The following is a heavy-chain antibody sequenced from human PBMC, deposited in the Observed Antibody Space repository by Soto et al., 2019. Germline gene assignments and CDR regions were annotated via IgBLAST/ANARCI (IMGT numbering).Heavy chain of an antibody. D-gene: IGHD2-8*01. V-gene: IGHV4-30-2*01. CDR1: GGSISSGGYS. CDR2: IYHSGST. Sequence: SETLSLTCAVSGGSISSGGYSGSLIRQPPGKGLEWIGYIYHSGSTYYNPSLKSRVTISVDRSKNQFSLKLSSVTAADTAVYYCARVCCTNGVCTYFDYWGQGTLVTMSS. CDR3: ARVCCTNGVCTYFDY. J-gene: IGHJ4*02.